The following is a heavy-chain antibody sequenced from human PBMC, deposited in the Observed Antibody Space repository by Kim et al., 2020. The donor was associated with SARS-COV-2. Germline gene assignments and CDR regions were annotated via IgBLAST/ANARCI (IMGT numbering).Heavy chain of an antibody. CDR2: INLDGSEK. CDR1: GFTFSSHW. J-gene: IGHJ4*02. CDR3: ARGRSNFDY. V-gene: IGHV3-7*01. Sequence: GGSLRLSCAASGFTFSSHWMTWVRQAPGKGLEWVANINLDGSEKYSVDSVKGRFTISRDNPKNSLYLQMNSLRAEDTAVYYCARGRSNFDYWGQGTLVTVSS.